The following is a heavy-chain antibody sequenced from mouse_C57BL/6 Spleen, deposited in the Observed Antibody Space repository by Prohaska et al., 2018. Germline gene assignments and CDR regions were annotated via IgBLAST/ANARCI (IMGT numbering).Heavy chain of an antibody. CDR2: IRLKSDNYET. D-gene: IGHD1-1*02. J-gene: IGHJ3*01. CDR3: TGGTFAY. V-gene: IGHV6-3*01. CDR1: GFTFSNYW. Sequence: EVKLEESGGGLVQPGGSMKLSCVASGFTFSNYWMNWVRQSPEKGLEWVAQIRLKSDNYETHYAESVKGRFTISRDDSKSSVYLQMNNLRAEDTGIYYCTGGTFAYWGQGTLVTVSA.